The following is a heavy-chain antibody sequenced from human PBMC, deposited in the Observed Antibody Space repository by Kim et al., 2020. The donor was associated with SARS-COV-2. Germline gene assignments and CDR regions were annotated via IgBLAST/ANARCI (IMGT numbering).Heavy chain of an antibody. Sequence: SETLSLTCAVYGGSFSGYYWSWIRQPPGKGLEWIGEINHSGSTNYNPSLKGRVTISVDTSKNQFSLKLSSVTAADTAVYYCARRGLVAPYYFDYWGQGTL. CDR3: ARRGLVAPYYFDY. D-gene: IGHD2-15*01. V-gene: IGHV4-34*01. J-gene: IGHJ4*02. CDR2: INHSGST. CDR1: GGSFSGYY.